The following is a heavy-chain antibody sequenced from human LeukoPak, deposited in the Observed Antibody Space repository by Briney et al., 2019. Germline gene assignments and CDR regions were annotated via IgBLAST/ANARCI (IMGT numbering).Heavy chain of an antibody. CDR2: IYTGGST. CDR1: GLTVSSNY. Sequence: PGGSLRLSCAASGLTVSSNYMSWVRQAPGKGLEWVSVIYTGGSTYYADSVKGRFTISRDNSKNTLYLQMNSRRAEGTAVYYWARTGRGGRTGAFDIWGQGTMVTVSS. CDR3: ARTGRGGRTGAFDI. D-gene: IGHD3-10*01. J-gene: IGHJ3*02. V-gene: IGHV3-53*01.